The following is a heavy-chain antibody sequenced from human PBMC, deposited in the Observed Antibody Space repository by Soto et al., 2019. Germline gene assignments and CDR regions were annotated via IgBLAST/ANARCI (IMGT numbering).Heavy chain of an antibody. J-gene: IGHJ3*02. CDR3: ASHYYDSSCYYYINAFDI. V-gene: IGHV4-31*03. CDR2: IYYSGST. Sequence: PSETLSLTCTVSGGSISSGGYYWSWIRQHPGKGLEWIGYIYYSGSTYYNPSLKSRVTISVDTSKNQFSLKLSSVTAADTAVYYCASHYYDSSCYYYINAFDIWGQGTMVTVSS. D-gene: IGHD3-22*01. CDR1: GGSISSGGYY.